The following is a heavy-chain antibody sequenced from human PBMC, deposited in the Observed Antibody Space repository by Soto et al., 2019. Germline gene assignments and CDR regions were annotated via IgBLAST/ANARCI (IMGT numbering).Heavy chain of an antibody. Sequence: RPSVKVSCKASGYTFTGYYMHWVRQAPGQGLEWMGWINPNSGGTNYAQKFQGRVTMTRDTSISTAYMELSRLRSDDMAVYYCATFWSGTYGMDVWGQGTTVTVYS. V-gene: IGHV1-2*02. J-gene: IGHJ6*02. CDR1: GYTFTGYY. CDR3: ATFWSGTYGMDV. D-gene: IGHD3-3*01. CDR2: INPNSGGT.